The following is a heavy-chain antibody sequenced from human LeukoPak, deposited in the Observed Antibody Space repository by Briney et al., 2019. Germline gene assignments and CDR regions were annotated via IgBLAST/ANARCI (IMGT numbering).Heavy chain of an antibody. J-gene: IGHJ1*01. CDR2: ISAYNGNT. Sequence: ASVEVSCKASGYTFASYGISWVRQAPGQGLEWMGWISAYNGNTDYAQKLQGRVTMTTDTSTSTAYMDLRSLRSDDTAVYYCARDPAIAVAGKGYFQHWGQGTLVTVSS. CDR1: GYTFASYG. CDR3: ARDPAIAVAGKGYFQH. V-gene: IGHV1-18*01. D-gene: IGHD6-19*01.